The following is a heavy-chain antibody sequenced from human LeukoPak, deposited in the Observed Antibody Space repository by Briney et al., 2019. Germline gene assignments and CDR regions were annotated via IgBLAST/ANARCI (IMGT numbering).Heavy chain of an antibody. Sequence: QPGGSLRLPCAASGFTFSGYAVSWVRQAPGKGLEWVSSISGSGGSTYSADSVKGRFTISRDNSKNTLYLQMNSLRAEDTALYYCAKDRSCTNDICHGDFDYWGQGTLVTVSS. D-gene: IGHD2-8*01. CDR1: GFTFSGYA. J-gene: IGHJ4*02. CDR2: ISGSGGST. CDR3: AKDRSCTNDICHGDFDY. V-gene: IGHV3-23*01.